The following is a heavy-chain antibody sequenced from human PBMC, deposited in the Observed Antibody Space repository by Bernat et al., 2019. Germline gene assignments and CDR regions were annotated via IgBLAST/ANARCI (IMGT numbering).Heavy chain of an antibody. V-gene: IGHV3-30-3*01. CDR3: ARAYYYDSSGVDY. CDR2: ISYDGSNN. D-gene: IGHD3-22*01. CDR1: GFTFSSYA. J-gene: IGHJ4*02. Sequence: QVQLVESGGGVVQPGRSLRLSCAASGFTFSSYAMHWVRQAPGKGLEWVAVISYDGSNNWCAGTVKGRFTIARDNSKDALYLQMNSLRAEDTAVYYCARAYYYDSSGVDYWGQGALVTVSS.